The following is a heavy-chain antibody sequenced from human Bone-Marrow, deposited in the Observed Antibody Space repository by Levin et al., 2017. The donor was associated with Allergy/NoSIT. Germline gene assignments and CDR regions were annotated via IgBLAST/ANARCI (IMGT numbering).Heavy chain of an antibody. V-gene: IGHV3-33*01. CDR2: IWYDGSNK. CDR3: ARDRTGYSSGWRNWFDP. Sequence: PGGSLRLSCAASGFTFSSYGMHWVRQAPGKGLEWVAVIWYDGSNKYYADSVRGRFTISRDNSKNTLYLQMNSLRAEDTAVYYCARDRTGYSSGWRNWFDPWGQGTLVTVSS. CDR1: GFTFSSYG. J-gene: IGHJ5*02. D-gene: IGHD6-19*01.